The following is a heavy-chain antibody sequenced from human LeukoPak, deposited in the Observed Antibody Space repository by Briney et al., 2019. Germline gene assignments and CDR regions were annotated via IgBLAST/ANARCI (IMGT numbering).Heavy chain of an antibody. Sequence: SSETLSLTCAVYGGSFSGYYWSWIRQPPGKGLEWIGEINHSGSTNYNPSLKSRVTISVDTSKNQFSLKLSSVTAADTAVYYCARTYYDSSGYYYFAYYYYYMDVWGKGTAVTVSS. J-gene: IGHJ6*03. CDR2: INHSGST. CDR1: GGSFSGYY. CDR3: ARTYYDSSGYYYFAYYYYYMDV. V-gene: IGHV4-34*01. D-gene: IGHD3-22*01.